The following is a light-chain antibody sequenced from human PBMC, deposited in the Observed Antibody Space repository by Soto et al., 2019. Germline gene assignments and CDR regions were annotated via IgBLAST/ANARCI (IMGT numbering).Light chain of an antibody. CDR1: QGIREY. CDR3: QAFNSAPRP. V-gene: IGKV1-27*01. Sequence: QMTQSPSSLSASLGDRVTITCRASQGIREYVAWYQQKPGKVPKLLIYGASTLQSVVPSRFSGSGSGTDFTLTISSLQPEDLGTYYCQAFNSAPRPFGQGTKVEIK. J-gene: IGKJ1*01. CDR2: GAS.